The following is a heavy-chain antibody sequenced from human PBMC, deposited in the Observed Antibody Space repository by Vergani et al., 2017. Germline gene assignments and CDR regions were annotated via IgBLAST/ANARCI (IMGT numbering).Heavy chain of an antibody. CDR3: ARGDDLRGSGSWGAFDI. D-gene: IGHD3-10*01. J-gene: IGHJ3*02. CDR1: GGSISSGGYY. Sequence: QVQLQESGPGLVKPSQTLSLTCTVSGGSISSGGYYWSWIRQHPGKGLEWIGYIYYSGSTYYNPSLKSRVTISVDTSKNQFSPKLSSVTAADTAVYYCARGDDLRGSGSWGAFDIWGQGTMVTVSS. CDR2: IYYSGST. V-gene: IGHV4-31*03.